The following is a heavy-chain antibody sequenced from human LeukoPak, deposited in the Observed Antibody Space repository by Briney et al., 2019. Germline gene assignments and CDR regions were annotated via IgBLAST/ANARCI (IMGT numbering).Heavy chain of an antibody. Sequence: ASVKVSCKASGYTFTNYDINWVRQATGQGLEWLGWMSPNSGNTGYAQKFQGRVTMTRSTSMSTAYKELSSLKSEDTAVYYCTRGPPNWGYDFWGQGTLVTVSS. CDR1: GYTFTNYD. D-gene: IGHD7-27*01. J-gene: IGHJ4*02. CDR3: TRGPPNWGYDF. V-gene: IGHV1-8*02. CDR2: MSPNSGNT.